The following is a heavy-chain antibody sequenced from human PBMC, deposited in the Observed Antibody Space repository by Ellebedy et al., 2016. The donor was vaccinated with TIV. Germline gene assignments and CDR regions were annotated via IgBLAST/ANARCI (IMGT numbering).Heavy chain of an antibody. J-gene: IGHJ5*02. CDR2: INHSGST. CDR1: GGSFSGYY. D-gene: IGHD3-22*01. Sequence: MPSETLSFTCAVYGGSFSGYYWSWIRQPPGKGLDWIGEINHSGSTNYNPSLKSRVTISVDTSKNQFSLKRSSVPAADKAVYYCARVNYYDRSGYYYFLSWFDPWGQGTRVTVSS. V-gene: IGHV4-34*01. CDR3: ARVNYYDRSGYYYFLSWFDP.